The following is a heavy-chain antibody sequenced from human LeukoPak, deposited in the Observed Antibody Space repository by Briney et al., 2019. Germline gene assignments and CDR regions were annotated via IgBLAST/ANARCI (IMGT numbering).Heavy chain of an antibody. CDR1: GFTFSSHA. Sequence: GGSLRLSCAASGFTFSSHAMSWVRQAPGKGLEWVSVIYSGGSTYYADSVKGRFTISRDNSKNTLYLQMNSLRAEDTAVYYCARGGAGQQLLPYWYFDLWGRGTLVTVSS. J-gene: IGHJ2*01. D-gene: IGHD6-13*01. V-gene: IGHV3-53*01. CDR3: ARGGAGQQLLPYWYFDL. CDR2: IYSGGST.